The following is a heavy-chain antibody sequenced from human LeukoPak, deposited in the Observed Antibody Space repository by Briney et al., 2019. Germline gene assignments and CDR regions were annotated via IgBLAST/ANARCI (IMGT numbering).Heavy chain of an antibody. J-gene: IGHJ6*02. V-gene: IGHV3-33*01. CDR1: GFTFSSYG. CDR2: IWFDGKNE. CDR3: ARAGSSIAARPSYYYGMDV. Sequence: GGSLRLSCAASGFTFSSYGMHWVRQAPGKGLEWVADIWFDGKNEHFADSVKGRFTISRDNSKNTMYLQINSLRAEDTAVYYCARAGSSIAARPSYYYGMDVWGQGTTVTVSS. D-gene: IGHD6-6*01.